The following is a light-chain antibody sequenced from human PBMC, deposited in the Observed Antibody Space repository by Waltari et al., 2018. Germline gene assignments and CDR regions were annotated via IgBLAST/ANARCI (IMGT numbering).Light chain of an antibody. CDR2: WAS. Sequence: DIVMTQSPASLAVSLGERATINCQSSQSVLYRSNNKNYLAWYQQKPGQPPKLLIYWASTRESGVPDRFSGSGSGTDFTLTISSLQAEDVAVYYCQQYYSTPSFGQGTKLEIK. CDR1: QSVLYRSNNKNY. J-gene: IGKJ2*01. CDR3: QQYYSTPS. V-gene: IGKV4-1*01.